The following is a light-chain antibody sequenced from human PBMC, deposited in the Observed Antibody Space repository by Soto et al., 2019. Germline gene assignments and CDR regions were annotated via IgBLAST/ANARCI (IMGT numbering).Light chain of an antibody. CDR1: QSLSTRS. CDR2: EAS. CDR3: QQRSNWPIT. Sequence: EIVLTQCPGTLSLSPWERLTLSCRTSQSLSTRSLAWYQQKPGQAPSLLIYEASTRAPGTPDRFSGSGSGTDFTLTVSRLEPEDFAVYYCQQRSNWPITFGQGTRLEIK. V-gene: IGKV3D-20*02. J-gene: IGKJ5*01.